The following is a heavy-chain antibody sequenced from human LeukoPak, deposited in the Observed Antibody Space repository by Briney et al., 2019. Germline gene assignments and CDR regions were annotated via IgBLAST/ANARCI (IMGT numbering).Heavy chain of an antibody. CDR1: GGSFSGYY. V-gene: IGHV4-34*01. D-gene: IGHD1-26*01. CDR2: INHSAST. Sequence: SETLSLTCAVYGGSFSGYYWSWIRQPPGKGLEWIGEINHSASTNYNPSLKSRVTISVDTSKNQFSLKLSSVTAADTAVYYCARLGKSFYYYYMDVWGKGTTVTVSS. J-gene: IGHJ6*03. CDR3: ARLGKSFYYYYMDV.